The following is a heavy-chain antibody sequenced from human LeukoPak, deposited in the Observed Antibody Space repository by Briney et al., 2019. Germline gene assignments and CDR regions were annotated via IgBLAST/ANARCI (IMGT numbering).Heavy chain of an antibody. CDR3: TTRLQHHFDY. J-gene: IGHJ4*02. Sequence: GGSLRLSCAASGFTFSSHTMNWVRQALGQGLEWVFTISYPHSGSQTHYADSVKGRFTISRDDSQNTVYLQMDSLRAEDTAVYYCTTRLQHHFDYWGQGTQVTVSS. D-gene: IGHD2-15*01. V-gene: IGHV3-23*01. CDR1: GFTFSSHT. CDR2: ISYPHSGSQT.